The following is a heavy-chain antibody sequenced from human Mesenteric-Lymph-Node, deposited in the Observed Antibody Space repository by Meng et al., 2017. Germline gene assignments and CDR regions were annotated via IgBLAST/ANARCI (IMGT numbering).Heavy chain of an antibody. CDR1: GFTFSGYW. CDR2: IKQAGSDK. Sequence: GGSLRLSCTASGFTFSGYWMSWVRQAPGKGLEWVANIKQAGSDKYYVDSVKGRFTISRDNAKNSLFLQMNSLRAEDTAVYYCARDHWDYYGSGSYYFGYWGQGTLVTVSS. V-gene: IGHV3-7*01. CDR3: ARDHWDYYGSGSYYFGY. D-gene: IGHD3-10*01. J-gene: IGHJ4*02.